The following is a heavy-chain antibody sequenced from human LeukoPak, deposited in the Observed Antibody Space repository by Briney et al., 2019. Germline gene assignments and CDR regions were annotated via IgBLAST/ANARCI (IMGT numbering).Heavy chain of an antibody. V-gene: IGHV3-23*01. Sequence: GGSLRLSCAASGFTFSSYAMSWVRQAPGKGLEWVSAISGSGGSTYYADSVKGRFTISRDNSKNTLYLQMNSLRAEDTAVYYCARDRSGYSYSQHFNMWGQGTMVTVSP. J-gene: IGHJ3*02. D-gene: IGHD5-18*01. CDR1: GFTFSSYA. CDR3: ARDRSGYSYSQHFNM. CDR2: ISGSGGST.